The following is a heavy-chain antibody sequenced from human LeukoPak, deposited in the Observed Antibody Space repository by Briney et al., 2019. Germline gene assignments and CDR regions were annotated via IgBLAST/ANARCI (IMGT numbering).Heavy chain of an antibody. J-gene: IGHJ6*03. Sequence: ASVKVSCKASGYTFTSYGISWVRQAPGQGLEWMGWISAYNGNTNYAQKLQGGVTMTTDTSTSTAYMELRSLRSDDTAVYYCASRSPSPGYCSGGSCYSDPYYYYYMDVWGKGTTVTVSS. CDR2: ISAYNGNT. CDR1: GYTFTSYG. CDR3: ASRSPSPGYCSGGSCYSDPYYYYYMDV. D-gene: IGHD2-15*01. V-gene: IGHV1-18*01.